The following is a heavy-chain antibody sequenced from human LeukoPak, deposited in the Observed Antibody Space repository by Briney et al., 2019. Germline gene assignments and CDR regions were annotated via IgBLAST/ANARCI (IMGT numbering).Heavy chain of an antibody. J-gene: IGHJ6*03. CDR3: ARTTEGGYTYDYFYYYYMDV. Sequence: SETLSLTCTVSGGSISTYYWTWIRQPPGKGLEWIAYIYYSGSTNYSPSLKSRVTSSVDTSKNQFSLKLSSVTAADTAVYYCARTTEGGYTYDYFYYYYMDVWGKGTTVTISS. CDR1: GGSISTYY. CDR2: IYYSGST. V-gene: IGHV4-59*01. D-gene: IGHD5-18*01.